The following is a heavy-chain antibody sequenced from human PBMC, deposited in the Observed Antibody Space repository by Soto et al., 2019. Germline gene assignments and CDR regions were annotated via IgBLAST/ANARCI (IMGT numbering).Heavy chain of an antibody. CDR2: ISSAGDSS. Sequence: PGGSLRLSCAASGFTFSSYEMNWVRQAPGKTLEWVSYISSAGDSSYYADSVKSRFTISRDNAKNSLYLQMNSLRAEDTAVYYCARASGWYGYYYYGMDVWGQGTTVTVSS. V-gene: IGHV3-48*03. J-gene: IGHJ6*02. CDR1: GFTFSSYE. D-gene: IGHD6-19*01. CDR3: ARASGWYGYYYYGMDV.